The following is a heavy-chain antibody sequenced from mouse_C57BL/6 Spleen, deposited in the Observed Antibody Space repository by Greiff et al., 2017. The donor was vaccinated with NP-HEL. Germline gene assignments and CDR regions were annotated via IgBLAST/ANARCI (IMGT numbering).Heavy chain of an antibody. CDR1: GYSITSGYD. J-gene: IGHJ4*01. Sequence: DVKLQESGPGMVKPSQSLSLTCTVTGYSITSGYDWHWIRHFPGNKLEWMGYISYSGSTNYNPSLKSRISITHDTSKNHFFLKLNSVTTEDTATYYCARDSNYVGAMDYWGQGTSVTVSS. V-gene: IGHV3-1*01. D-gene: IGHD2-5*01. CDR3: ARDSNYVGAMDY. CDR2: ISYSGST.